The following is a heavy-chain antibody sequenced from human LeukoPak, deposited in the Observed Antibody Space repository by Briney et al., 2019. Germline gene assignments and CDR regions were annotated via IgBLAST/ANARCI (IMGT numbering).Heavy chain of an antibody. J-gene: IGHJ4*02. V-gene: IGHV1-69*13. CDR2: IIPIFGTT. CDR3: ARGGSGSYPFDY. D-gene: IGHD3-10*01. Sequence: SVTVSFTASGYTFTVYYMHWVRQAPGQGPEWMGGIIPIFGTTKYAQKFQDRVTISADESTRTAYMELSSLRSEDTAVYYCARGGSGSYPFDYWGQGTPVTVSS. CDR1: GYTFTVYY.